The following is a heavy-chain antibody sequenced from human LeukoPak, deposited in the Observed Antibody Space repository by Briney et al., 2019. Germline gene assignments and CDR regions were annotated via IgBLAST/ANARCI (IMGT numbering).Heavy chain of an antibody. CDR1: GLTFSSYA. CDR2: ISYDGSNK. V-gene: IGHV3-30*04. CDR3: ARADITMIVVVTPLGAFDI. Sequence: GGSLRLSCAASGLTFSSYAMHWVRQAPGKGLEWVAVISYDGSNKYYADSVKGRFTISRDNSKNTLYLQMNSLRAEDTAVYYCARADITMIVVVTPLGAFDIWGQGTMVTVSS. J-gene: IGHJ3*02. D-gene: IGHD3-22*01.